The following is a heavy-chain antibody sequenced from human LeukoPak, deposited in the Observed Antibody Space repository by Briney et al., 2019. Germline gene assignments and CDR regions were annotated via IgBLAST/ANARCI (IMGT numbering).Heavy chain of an antibody. V-gene: IGHV3-23*01. D-gene: IGHD2-2*01. J-gene: IGHJ4*02. CDR2: ISSSGNNT. CDR3: AKLQSVVIPAAMLGFDY. Sequence: PGGSLRLSCAASGFTFNSYAMNWVRQAPGKGLEWVSTISSSGNNTYYTDSVKGRFTISRDSSKNTLYLQMNSLRAEDTAVYYCAKLQSVVIPAAMLGFDYWGQGILVTVSS. CDR1: GFTFNSYA.